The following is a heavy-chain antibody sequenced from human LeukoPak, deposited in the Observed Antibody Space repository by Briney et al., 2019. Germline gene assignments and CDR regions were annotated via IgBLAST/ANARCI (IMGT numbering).Heavy chain of an antibody. D-gene: IGHD2-15*01. CDR3: ASSREYCSGGSCFDY. V-gene: IGHV3-53*01. CDR1: GFTFSSYA. J-gene: IGHJ4*02. Sequence: GGSLRLSCAASGFTFSSYAMSWVRQAPGKGLEWVSVIYSGGSTYYADSVKGRFTISRDNSKNTLYLQMNSLRAEDTAVYYCASSREYCSGGSCFDYWGQGPLVTVSS. CDR2: IYSGGST.